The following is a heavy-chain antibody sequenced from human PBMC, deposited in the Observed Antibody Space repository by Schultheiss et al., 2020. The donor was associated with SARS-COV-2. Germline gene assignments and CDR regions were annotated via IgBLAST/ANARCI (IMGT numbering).Heavy chain of an antibody. CDR1: GFTFSSYS. CDR3: ANAYGDYVWEYYFDY. J-gene: IGHJ4*02. Sequence: GGSLRLSCAASGFTFSSYSMNWVRQAPGKGLEWVAVISYDGSNKYYADSVKGRFTISRDNSKNTLYLQMNSLRAEDTAVYYCANAYGDYVWEYYFDYWGQGTLVTVSS. V-gene: IGHV3-30*18. CDR2: ISYDGSNK. D-gene: IGHD4-17*01.